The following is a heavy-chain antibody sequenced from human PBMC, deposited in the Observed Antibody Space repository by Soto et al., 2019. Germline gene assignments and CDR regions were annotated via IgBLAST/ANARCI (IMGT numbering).Heavy chain of an antibody. D-gene: IGHD6-13*01. CDR2: IGSAGVP. CDR1: CVSFSGSD. V-gene: IGHV3-13*05. Sequence: GGTLRLTCAAYCVSFSGSDMHWVRQSTGKGLEWVSGIGSAGVPYYAPSLKGRFTISRDNAKNSLYLILSSLRAGDMAVYYCARWNLQQLGLDYWGQGP. CDR3: ARWNLQQLGLDY. J-gene: IGHJ4*02.